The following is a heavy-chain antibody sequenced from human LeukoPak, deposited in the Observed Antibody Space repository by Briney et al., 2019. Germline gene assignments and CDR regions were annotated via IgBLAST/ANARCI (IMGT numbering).Heavy chain of an antibody. CDR1: DDSFSTHH. D-gene: IGHD4-17*01. V-gene: IGHV4-59*11. CDR2: ISSIGST. Sequence: PSETLSLNCSVSDDSFSTHHWTWIRQPPGKELEWIGYISSIGSTNYNPSLKSRVTISVDTSKKQFSLKMTSVTAADTAVYYCARDPATVTKGFDIWGQGTMVTVSS. J-gene: IGHJ3*02. CDR3: ARDPATVTKGFDI.